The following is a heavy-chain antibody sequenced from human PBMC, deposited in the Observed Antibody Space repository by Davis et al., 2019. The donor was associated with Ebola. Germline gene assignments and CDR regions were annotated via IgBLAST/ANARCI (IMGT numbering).Heavy chain of an antibody. V-gene: IGHV5-51*01. J-gene: IGHJ4*02. Sequence: GASLKISCTASGYMFTKSWIGWVRQMPGKGLEWMGIIYPGDSDTRYSPSLQGLVTTSADKSISTAYLEWSSLQVADTAMYYCARRGVEMSAIPEADYWGQGTLVTVSS. CDR3: ARRGVEMSAIPEADY. D-gene: IGHD5-24*01. CDR2: IYPGDSDT. CDR1: GYMFTKSW.